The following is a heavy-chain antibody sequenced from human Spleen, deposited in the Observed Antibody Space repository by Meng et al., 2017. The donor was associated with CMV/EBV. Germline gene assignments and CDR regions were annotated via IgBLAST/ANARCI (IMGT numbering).Heavy chain of an antibody. J-gene: IGHJ2*01. CDR1: GFTFSSYG. D-gene: IGHD3-10*01. CDR2: ISSSSSYI. V-gene: IGHV3-21*01. CDR3: ARRIYGSSHYWYFDL. Sequence: FGFTFSSYGMNRVRQAPGKGLECVSSISSSSSYIYYADSVKGRFTISRDNAKNSLYLQMNSLRAEDTAVYYCARRIYGSSHYWYFDLWGRGTLVTVSS.